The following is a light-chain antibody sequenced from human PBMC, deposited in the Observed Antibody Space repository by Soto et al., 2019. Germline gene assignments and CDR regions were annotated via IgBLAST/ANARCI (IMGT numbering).Light chain of an antibody. CDR1: QSVRSN. V-gene: IGKV3-15*01. CDR3: QQYSAWPLT. Sequence: EIVMTQSPAILSVSPGERATLFCRASQSVRSNFLASYQHKPGQAPRLLIHGASTRATGVPARFSGSASETEFTLTISSLQSEDFAVYYCQQYSAWPLTFGGGTKVEIK. CDR2: GAS. J-gene: IGKJ4*01.